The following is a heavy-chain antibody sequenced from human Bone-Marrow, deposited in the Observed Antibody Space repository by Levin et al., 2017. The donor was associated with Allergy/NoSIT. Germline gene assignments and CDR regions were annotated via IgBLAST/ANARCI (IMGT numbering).Heavy chain of an antibody. V-gene: IGHV3-30*18. CDR3: AKDALRIAAAGTSFDY. CDR1: GFTFSSYG. D-gene: IGHD6-13*01. J-gene: IGHJ4*02. Sequence: SCAASGFTFSSYGMHWVRQAPGKGLEWVAVISYDGSNKYYADSVKGRFTISRDNSKNTLYLQMNSLRAEDTAVYYCAKDALRIAAAGTSFDYWGQGTLVTVSS. CDR2: ISYDGSNK.